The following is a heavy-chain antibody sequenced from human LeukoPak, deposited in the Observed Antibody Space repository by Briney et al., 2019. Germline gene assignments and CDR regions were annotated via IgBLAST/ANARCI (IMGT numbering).Heavy chain of an antibody. CDR2: INPSGGST. CDR1: GYTFTSYY. CDR3: ARDLGGNHYFDY. D-gene: IGHD4-23*01. J-gene: IGHJ4*02. Sequence: ASVKVSCKASGYTFTSYYMHWVRQAPGQGLEWMGIINPSGGSTSYAQKFRGRVTMTRDMSTSTVYMELSSLRSEDTAVYYCARDLGGNHYFDYWGQGTLVTVSS. V-gene: IGHV1-46*01.